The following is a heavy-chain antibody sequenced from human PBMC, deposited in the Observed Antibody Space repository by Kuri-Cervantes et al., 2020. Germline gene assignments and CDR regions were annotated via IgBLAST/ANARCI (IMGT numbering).Heavy chain of an antibody. CDR2: IIPIFTTS. D-gene: IGHD4-17*01. V-gene: IGHV1-69*13. CDR3: TRTAATVTTGFGGYDAFDI. CDR1: GCTFSSYA. J-gene: IGHJ3*02. Sequence: SVKVSCKASGCTFSSYAISWVRQAPGQGLEWMGEIIPIFTTSIYAQKFQGRVTITADESTYTVYMELSSLGSEDTAVYYCTRTAATVTTGFGGYDAFDIWGQGTMVTVSS.